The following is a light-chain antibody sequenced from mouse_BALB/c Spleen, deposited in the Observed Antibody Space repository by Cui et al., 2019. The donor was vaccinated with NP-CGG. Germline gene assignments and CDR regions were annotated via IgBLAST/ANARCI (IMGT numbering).Light chain of an antibody. CDR2: GTN. CDR3: ALWYSNHWV. CDR1: TGAVTTSNY. J-gene: IGLJ1*01. V-gene: IGLV1*01. Sequence: QAVLPQDSPLTTSPGKTVTLTCRSSTGAVTTSNYANWVQEKPDHLFTGLIGGTNNRAPGVPPRFSGSLIGDKAALTITGAQTEDEAIYFCALWYSNHWVFGGGTKLTVL.